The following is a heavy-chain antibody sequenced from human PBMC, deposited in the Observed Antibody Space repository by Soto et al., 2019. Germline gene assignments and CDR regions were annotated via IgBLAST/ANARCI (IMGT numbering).Heavy chain of an antibody. J-gene: IGHJ4*02. CDR3: AREGLCAGGRCYSAY. D-gene: IGHD2-21*02. Sequence: GGSLRLSCAAAGFTFNNYWMTWVRQAPGKGLEWVANMNEDGSARYYVDSVKGRFTISRDNAEDSLFLQMNSLRAEDTAVYYCAREGLCAGGRCYSAYWGQGTLVTVSS. CDR2: MNEDGSAR. CDR1: GFTFNNYW. V-gene: IGHV3-7*01.